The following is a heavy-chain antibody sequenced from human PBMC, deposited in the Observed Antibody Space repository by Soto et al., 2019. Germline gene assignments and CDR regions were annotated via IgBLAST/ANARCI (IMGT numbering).Heavy chain of an antibody. J-gene: IGHJ5*02. D-gene: IGHD2-15*01. CDR3: AREVVVAATGWFDP. V-gene: IGHV1-69*12. CDR2: IIPIFGTA. Sequence: QVQLVQSGAEVKKPGSSVKVSCKASGGTFSSYAISWVRQAPGQGLEWMGGIIPIFGTANYAQKFQGRVTITAHDSTSTAYMELCSLRSEDTAVYYCAREVVVAATGWFDPWGQGTLVTVSS. CDR1: GGTFSSYA.